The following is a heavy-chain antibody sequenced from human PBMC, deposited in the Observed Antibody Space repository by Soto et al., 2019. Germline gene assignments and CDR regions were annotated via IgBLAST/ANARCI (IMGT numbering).Heavy chain of an antibody. D-gene: IGHD2-15*01. V-gene: IGHV3-23*01. CDR1: GFTFSNYA. Sequence: EVHLLESGGDLVQPGESLRLSCAASGFTFSNYAMSWVRQAPGKGLDWVSGISGSAASTFYADSVKGRFTISRDNSKNTLYPQMNSLRAEDTAVYYCAKWTGRYCSGGRCYLDDPFDYWGQGTLVTVSS. CDR2: ISGSAAST. CDR3: AKWTGRYCSGGRCYLDDPFDY. J-gene: IGHJ4*02.